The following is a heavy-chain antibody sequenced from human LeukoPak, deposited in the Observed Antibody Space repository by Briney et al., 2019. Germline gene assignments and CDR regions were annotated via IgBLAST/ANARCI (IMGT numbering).Heavy chain of an antibody. D-gene: IGHD5-24*01. J-gene: IGHJ4*02. Sequence: SVKVSCKASGGTFSSYAISWVRQAPGQGLEWMGRIIPILGIANYAQKFQGRVTITADKSTSTAYVELSSLRSEDTAVYYCARALRRRDGYNYNYWGQGTLVTVSS. CDR1: GGTFSSYA. V-gene: IGHV1-69*04. CDR2: IIPILGIA. CDR3: ARALRRRDGYNYNY.